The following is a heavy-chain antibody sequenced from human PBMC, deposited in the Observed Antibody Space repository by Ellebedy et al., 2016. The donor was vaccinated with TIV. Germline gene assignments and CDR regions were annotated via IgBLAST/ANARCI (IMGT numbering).Heavy chain of an antibody. Sequence: PGGSLRLSCAASRFTFSNCSMNWVRQAPGKGLEWVSSITGSSSYMFYADSVKGRFTISRDNAKNSLYLQMNSLRAEDTAVYYCSRGIAAVMYWGQGTLVTVSS. D-gene: IGHD6-13*01. CDR2: ITGSSSYM. CDR3: SRGIAAVMY. V-gene: IGHV3-21*01. CDR1: RFTFSNCS. J-gene: IGHJ4*02.